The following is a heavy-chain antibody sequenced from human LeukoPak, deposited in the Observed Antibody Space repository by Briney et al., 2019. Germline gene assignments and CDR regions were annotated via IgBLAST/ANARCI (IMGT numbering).Heavy chain of an antibody. D-gene: IGHD5-12*01. J-gene: IGHJ4*02. Sequence: GGSLRLSCAASGFIFSDFWMSWVRQAPGKGLEWVAVISYDGSNKYYADSVKGRFTISRDNSKNTLYLQMNSLRAEDTAVYYCARERGGYHDYWGQGTLVTVSS. CDR2: ISYDGSNK. CDR3: ARERGGYHDY. V-gene: IGHV3-30-3*01. CDR1: GFIFSDFW.